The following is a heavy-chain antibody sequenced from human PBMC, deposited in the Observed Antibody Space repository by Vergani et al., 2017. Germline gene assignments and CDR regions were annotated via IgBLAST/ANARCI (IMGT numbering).Heavy chain of an antibody. Sequence: QVQLVESGGGVVQPGRSLRLSCAASGFTFSSYGMHWVRQAPGKGLEWVAVISYDGSNKYYADSVKGRFTISRDNSKNTLYLPMNSLIAEDTSVYYCAKDHYYGSGSPFDYWGQGTLVTVSS. V-gene: IGHV3-30*18. CDR2: ISYDGSNK. CDR3: AKDHYYGSGSPFDY. D-gene: IGHD3-10*01. J-gene: IGHJ4*02. CDR1: GFTFSSYG.